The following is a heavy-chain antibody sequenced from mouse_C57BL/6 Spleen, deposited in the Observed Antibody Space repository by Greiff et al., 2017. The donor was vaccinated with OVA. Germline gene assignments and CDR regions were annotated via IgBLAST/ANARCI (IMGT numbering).Heavy chain of an antibody. CDR2: IDPEDGET. Sequence: EVKLMESGAELVKPGASVKLSCPASGFNIKDYYMHWVKQRTEQGLEWIGRIDPEDGETKYAPKFQGKATRTADTSSNASYLQLSSLTSEDTAVYYCARSGGRYAMDYWGQGTSVTVSS. V-gene: IGHV14-2*01. J-gene: IGHJ4*01. CDR3: ARSGGRYAMDY. CDR1: GFNIKDYY. D-gene: IGHD3-2*02.